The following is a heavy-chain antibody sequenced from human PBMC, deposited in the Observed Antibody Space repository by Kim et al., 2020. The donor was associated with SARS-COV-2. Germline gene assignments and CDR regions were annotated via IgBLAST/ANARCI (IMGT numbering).Heavy chain of an antibody. J-gene: IGHJ6*02. V-gene: IGHV1-46*01. D-gene: IGHD3-10*01. CDR3: ARNRGGIFRDGMDV. Sequence: AQKFQGRVTMTRDTSTSTVYMELSSLRSEDTAVYYCARNRGGIFRDGMDVWGQGTTVTVSS.